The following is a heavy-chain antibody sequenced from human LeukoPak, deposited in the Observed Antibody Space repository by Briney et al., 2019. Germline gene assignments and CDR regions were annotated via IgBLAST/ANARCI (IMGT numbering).Heavy chain of an antibody. D-gene: IGHD6-19*01. CDR1: GGSISSSNYY. CDR3: ARANGWYYYYMDV. Sequence: PSETLSLTCSVSGGSISSSNYYWSWIRQPAGKGLEWIGRIYTSESTNYNPSLKSRVTISVDTSKNQFSLKLSSVTAADTAVYYCARANGWYYYYMDVWGKGTTVTISS. J-gene: IGHJ6*03. CDR2: IYTSEST. V-gene: IGHV4-61*02.